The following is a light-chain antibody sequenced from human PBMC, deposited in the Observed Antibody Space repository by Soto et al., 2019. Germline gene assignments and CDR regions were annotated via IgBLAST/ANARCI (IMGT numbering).Light chain of an antibody. V-gene: IGLV2-8*01. CDR2: EVS. CDR3: SSFAGSPVV. J-gene: IGLJ2*01. Sequence: QSALTQPPSASGSPGQSVTITCSGTSSDVGEENYVSWYQQHPGKVPKLIPYEVSKRPSGVPDRFSGSRSGNTASLTVSGLQAEDEADYYCSSFAGSPVVFGGGTKVTVL. CDR1: SSDVGEENY.